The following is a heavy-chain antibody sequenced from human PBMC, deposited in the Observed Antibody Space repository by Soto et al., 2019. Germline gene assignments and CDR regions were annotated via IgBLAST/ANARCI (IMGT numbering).Heavy chain of an antibody. CDR2: IHYTGST. V-gene: IGHV4-59*01. CDR1: GDSFSTYY. J-gene: IGHJ4*02. Sequence: PSETLSLTCTVSGDSFSTYYWSWIRQPPGKGLEWIGYIHYTGSTSYNPSLKSRVTISLDTSSIQSSLKLRSVTAADTAIYYCARLPGNTYGLFDYWGQGALVTVSS. CDR3: ARLPGNTYGLFDY. D-gene: IGHD2-8*01.